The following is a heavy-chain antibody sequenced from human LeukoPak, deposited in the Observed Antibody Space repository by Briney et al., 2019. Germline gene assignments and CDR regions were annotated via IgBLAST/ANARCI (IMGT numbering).Heavy chain of an antibody. J-gene: IGHJ6*03. CDR3: ARGLYCSSTSCYTGPDHYMDV. D-gene: IGHD2-2*02. V-gene: IGHV3-7*01. CDR2: IKQDGSEK. CDR1: GFAFSSYW. Sequence: GGSLRLSCAASGFAFSSYWMSWVRQAPGKGLEWVANIKQDGSEKYYVDSVKGRFTISRDNAKNSLYLQMNSLRAEDTAVYYCARGLYCSSTSCYTGPDHYMDVWGKGTTVTVSS.